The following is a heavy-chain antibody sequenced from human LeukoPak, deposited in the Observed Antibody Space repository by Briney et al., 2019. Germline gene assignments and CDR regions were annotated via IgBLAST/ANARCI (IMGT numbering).Heavy chain of an antibody. CDR3: ARLTLGAVAGTEFDY. CDR1: GYSFTSYW. D-gene: IGHD6-19*01. CDR2: IYPGDSDT. Sequence: GESLKISCKGSGYSFTSYWIGWVRQMPGKGLEWMGIIYPGDSDTRYSPSFQGQVTISADKSISTAYLQWSSLKASDTAMYYCARLTLGAVAGTEFDYWGQGTLVTVSS. J-gene: IGHJ4*02. V-gene: IGHV5-51*01.